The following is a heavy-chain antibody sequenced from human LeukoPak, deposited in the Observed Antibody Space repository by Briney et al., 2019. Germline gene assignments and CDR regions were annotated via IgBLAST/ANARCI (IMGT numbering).Heavy chain of an antibody. D-gene: IGHD3-22*01. Sequence: IPSETLSLTCTVSGGSISSGDYYWSWIRQPPGKGLEWIGYIYYSGSTYYNPSLKSRVTISVDTSKNQFSLKLSSVTAADTAVYYCARERLLYYYDSSGYGPFDYWGQGTLVTVSS. V-gene: IGHV4-30-4*01. CDR3: ARERLLYYYDSSGYGPFDY. CDR2: IYYSGST. CDR1: GGSISSGDYY. J-gene: IGHJ4*02.